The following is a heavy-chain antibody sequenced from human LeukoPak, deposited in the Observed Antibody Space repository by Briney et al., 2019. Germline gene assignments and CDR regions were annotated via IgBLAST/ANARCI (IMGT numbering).Heavy chain of an antibody. CDR1: GGSITGYY. D-gene: IGHD6-13*01. CDR2: VYYSGTT. V-gene: IGHV4-59*01. CDR3: ARRGSSRDWFDP. J-gene: IGHJ5*02. Sequence: PSETLSLTCTVSGGSITGYYWSWIRQPPGRELEWIGYVYYSGTTDYNPSLKSRLTMSVDTSKNQFSLKLNSVTAADTAIYYCARRGSSRDWFDPWGQGALVTVST.